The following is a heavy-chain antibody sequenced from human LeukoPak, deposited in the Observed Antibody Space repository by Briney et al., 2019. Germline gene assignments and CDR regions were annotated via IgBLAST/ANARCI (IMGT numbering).Heavy chain of an antibody. CDR2: MSGDATST. CDR3: AKRTSGSSWYSSDY. V-gene: IGHV3-23*01. J-gene: IGHJ4*02. Sequence: AGGSLRLSCAASGFTFSSYDMSWVRQAPGKGLEWVSTMSGDATSTYYADSVKGRFTISRDNSKNTLYVQMNSLRAEDTAVYYCAKRTSGSSWYSSDYWGQGTLVTVSS. D-gene: IGHD6-13*01. CDR1: GFTFSSYD.